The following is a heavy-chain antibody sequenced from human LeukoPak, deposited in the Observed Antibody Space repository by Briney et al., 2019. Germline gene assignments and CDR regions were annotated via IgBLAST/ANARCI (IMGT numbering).Heavy chain of an antibody. Sequence: GASVKVSCKASGYTFTSYGISWVRQAPGQGLEWMGWISAYNGNTNYAQKLQGRVTMTTDTSTSTAYMELRSLRSDDTAIYYCARDFYGSGSYYSFDPWGQGTLVTVSS. CDR1: GYTFTSYG. J-gene: IGHJ5*02. V-gene: IGHV1-18*01. CDR2: ISAYNGNT. CDR3: ARDFYGSGSYYSFDP. D-gene: IGHD3-10*01.